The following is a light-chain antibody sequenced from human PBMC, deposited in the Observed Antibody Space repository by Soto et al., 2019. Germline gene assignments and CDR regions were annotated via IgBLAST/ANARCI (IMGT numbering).Light chain of an antibody. CDR2: GNS. Sequence: QSVLTQPPSASGAPGQRVTLSCIGGGSNVGFNAVNWYQQLPGAAPKLLIHGNSQRPSGVPDRFSGSKSGTSASLAIIGLRAEDEAHYYCAAWDDSLRGVVFGGGTKVTVL. V-gene: IGLV1-47*02. J-gene: IGLJ3*02. CDR3: AAWDDSLRGVV. CDR1: GSNVGFNA.